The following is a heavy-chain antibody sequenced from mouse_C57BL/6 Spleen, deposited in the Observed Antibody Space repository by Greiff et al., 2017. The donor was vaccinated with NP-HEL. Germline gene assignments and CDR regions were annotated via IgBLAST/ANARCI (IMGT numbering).Heavy chain of an antibody. Sequence: VQLQQSGPELVKPGASVKISCKASGYAFSSSWLNWVKQRPGKGLEWIGRIYPGDGDTNYKGKFKGKATLTADKSSSTAYMQLSSLTSEDSAVYFCAREDYGSSPGDYWGEGTTLTVSS. V-gene: IGHV1-82*01. CDR1: GYAFSSSW. CDR3: AREDYGSSPGDY. D-gene: IGHD1-1*01. CDR2: IYPGDGDT. J-gene: IGHJ2*01.